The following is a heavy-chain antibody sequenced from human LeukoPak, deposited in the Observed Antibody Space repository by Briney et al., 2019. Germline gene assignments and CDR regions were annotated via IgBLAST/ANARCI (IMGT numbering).Heavy chain of an antibody. CDR1: GGSNSGYH. Sequence: PSETLSLTSNVSGGSNSGYHWSWIRQPPGKGLEWLGYIYYSGSSNYNPSLKSRVTMSADASKNQFSLKLSSVTAADTAVYYCARVPRSYYYYYYMDVWGKGTTVTVSS. J-gene: IGHJ6*03. V-gene: IGHV4-59*01. CDR3: ARVPRSYYYYYYMDV. CDR2: IYYSGSS.